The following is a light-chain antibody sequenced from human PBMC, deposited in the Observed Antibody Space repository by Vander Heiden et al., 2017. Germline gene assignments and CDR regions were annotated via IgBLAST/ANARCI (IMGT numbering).Light chain of an antibody. CDR3: MQALQTPYT. Sequence: DIVVTPSPLSLPVTPGEPASISFSSSQSPLHRNGYNYFHWFLQTARQSTQLLIYWGSNRAAGVPDRCSGSGAGGYFTLKISRVEAEDVGVYYCMQALQTPYTFGQGTKLVIK. CDR2: WGS. V-gene: IGKV2-28*01. J-gene: IGKJ2*01. CDR1: QSPLHRNGYNY.